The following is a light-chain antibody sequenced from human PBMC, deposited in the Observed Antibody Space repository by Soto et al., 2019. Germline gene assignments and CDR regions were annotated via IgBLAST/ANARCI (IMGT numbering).Light chain of an antibody. V-gene: IGKV4-1*01. CDR1: QSVLYRSNNKNY. Sequence: DIVMTQSPDSLAVSLGERATINCKSSQSVLYRSNNKNYLAWYQQKPGQPPKLLIYWASTRESGVPDRFSGSGSGTDFTLTISSLQAEDVAVYYCQQYYSAAFTFGPGTKVDIK. CDR2: WAS. J-gene: IGKJ3*01. CDR3: QQYYSAAFT.